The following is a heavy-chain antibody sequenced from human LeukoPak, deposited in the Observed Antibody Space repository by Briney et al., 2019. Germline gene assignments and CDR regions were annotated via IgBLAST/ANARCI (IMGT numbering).Heavy chain of an antibody. V-gene: IGHV3-9*01. CDR2: ISWNSGSI. J-gene: IGHJ6*02. CDR3: AKDRRCSGGSCYYYYGMDV. Sequence: PGGSLRLSCAASGFTFSSYSMNWVRQAPGKGLEWVSGISWNSGSIGYADSVKGRFTISRDNAKNSLYLQMNSLRAEDTALYYCAKDRRCSGGSCYYYYGMDVWGQGTTVTVSS. D-gene: IGHD2-15*01. CDR1: GFTFSSYS.